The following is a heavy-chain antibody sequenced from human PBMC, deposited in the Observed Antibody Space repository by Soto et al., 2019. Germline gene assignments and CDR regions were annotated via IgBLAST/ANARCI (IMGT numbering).Heavy chain of an antibody. Sequence: GESLKISCKGSGYSFTKYWIGWVRQMPGKGLEWMAIIYPDESDTNYSPSFQGHVTISADKSISTAYLQWSSLKASDTAMYYCARLQAAAGDNDLTFDYWGQGTLVTVSS. V-gene: IGHV5-51*01. J-gene: IGHJ4*02. CDR1: GYSFTKYW. CDR2: IYPDESDT. CDR3: ARLQAAAGDNDLTFDY. D-gene: IGHD6-13*01.